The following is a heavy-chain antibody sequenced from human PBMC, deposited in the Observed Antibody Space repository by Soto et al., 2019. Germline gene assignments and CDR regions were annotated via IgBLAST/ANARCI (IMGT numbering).Heavy chain of an antibody. J-gene: IGHJ4*02. V-gene: IGHV4-59*01. Sequence: SETLSLTCTVSGGSISSYYWSWIRQPPGKGLEWIGYIYYSGSTNYNPSLKSRVTISVDTSKNQFSLKLSSVTAADTAVYYCARGSDILTGYHLQNFYYWGQGTLVTVSS. CDR2: IYYSGST. CDR3: ARGSDILTGYHLQNFYY. D-gene: IGHD3-9*01. CDR1: GGSISSYY.